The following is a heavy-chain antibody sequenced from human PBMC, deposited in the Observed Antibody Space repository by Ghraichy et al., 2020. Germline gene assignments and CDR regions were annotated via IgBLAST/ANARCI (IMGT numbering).Heavy chain of an antibody. CDR3: ARQILVRGVLGYYFDY. CDR1: GGSISSYY. J-gene: IGHJ4*02. Sequence: SQTLSLTCTVSGGSISSYYWSWIRQSPGKGLEWIGYIYASGSTNYNPSLKSRVTISVDTSKNQFSLKLSSVTATDTAMYYCARQILVRGVLGYYFDYWGQGTLVTVSS. CDR2: IYASGST. V-gene: IGHV4-4*09. D-gene: IGHD3-10*01.